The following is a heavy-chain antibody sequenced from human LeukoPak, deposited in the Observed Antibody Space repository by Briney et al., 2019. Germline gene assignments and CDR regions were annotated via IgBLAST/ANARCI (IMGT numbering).Heavy chain of an antibody. J-gene: IGHJ6*02. CDR3: ARALWSGPVYYGMDV. V-gene: IGHV3-21*01. CDR1: GFTSSDYN. CDR2: ISSTSSYI. Sequence: GGSLRLSCAASGFTSSDYNFYWVRQAPGKGLEWVSSISSTSSYIYYADSMKGRFTISRDNAKNSLYLQMNSLRAEDTAVYYCARALWSGPVYYGMDVWGQGTTVTVSS. D-gene: IGHD3-10*01.